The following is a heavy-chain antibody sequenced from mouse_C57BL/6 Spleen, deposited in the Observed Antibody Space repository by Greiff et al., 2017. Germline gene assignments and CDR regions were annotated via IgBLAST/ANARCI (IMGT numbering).Heavy chain of an antibody. Sequence: EVQLVESGGGLVQPGGSLSLSCAASGFTFTDYYMSWVRQPPGKALEWLGFIRNKANGYTTEYSASVKGRFTISRDNSQSILYLQMNALRAEDSATYYCARYEGSSPRYAMDYWGQGTSVTVSS. CDR2: IRNKANGYTT. V-gene: IGHV7-3*01. CDR3: ARYEGSSPRYAMDY. CDR1: GFTFTDYY. J-gene: IGHJ4*01. D-gene: IGHD1-1*01.